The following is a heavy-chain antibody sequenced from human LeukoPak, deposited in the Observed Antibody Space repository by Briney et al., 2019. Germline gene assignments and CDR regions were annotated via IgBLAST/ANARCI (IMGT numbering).Heavy chain of an antibody. CDR1: GFTVSSNY. J-gene: IGHJ6*02. V-gene: IGHV3-66*01. CDR2: IYSGGST. CDR3: ARGSYEYYYYGMDV. Sequence: PGGSLRLSCAASGFTVSSNYMSWVRQAPGKGLEWVSVIYSGGSTYYADSVKGRFTISRDSSKNTLYLQMNSLRAEDTAVYYCARGSYEYYYYGMDVWGPGTTVTVSS. D-gene: IGHD3-3*01.